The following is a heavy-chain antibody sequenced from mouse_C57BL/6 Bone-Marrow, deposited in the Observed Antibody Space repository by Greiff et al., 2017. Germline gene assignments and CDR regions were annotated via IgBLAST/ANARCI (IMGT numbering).Heavy chain of an antibody. CDR1: GFTFSDYG. J-gene: IGHJ4*01. CDR3: ATLGDY. Sequence: EVQLMESGGGLVKPGGSLKLSCAASGFTFSDYGMHWVRQAPGKGLEWVAYISSGSSNIYYADTVKGRFTISRDNAKNTLFLQMTSLRSEDTAMYYCATLGDYWGQGTSVTVSS. CDR2: ISSGSSNI. V-gene: IGHV5-17*01.